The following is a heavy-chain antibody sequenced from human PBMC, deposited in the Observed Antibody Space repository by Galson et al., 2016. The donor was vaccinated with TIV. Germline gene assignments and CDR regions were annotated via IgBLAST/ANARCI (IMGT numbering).Heavy chain of an antibody. CDR1: GGSISHYY. Sequence: SETLSLTCTVSGGSISHYYWTWIRQTPGKGLEWIGYIFYTGNTDYNPSLKSRVAISVDTSKNQFSLKLSSVTAADPAVYYCARVSVGAFDIWGQGTMVTVSS. CDR2: IFYTGNT. J-gene: IGHJ3*02. V-gene: IGHV4-59*01. CDR3: ARVSVGAFDI.